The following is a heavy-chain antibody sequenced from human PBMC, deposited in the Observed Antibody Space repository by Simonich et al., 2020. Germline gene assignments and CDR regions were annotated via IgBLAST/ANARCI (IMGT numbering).Heavy chain of an antibody. J-gene: IGHJ6*03. CDR2: INPNSGGT. V-gene: IGHV1-2*02. Sequence: QVQLVQSGAEVKKHGASVKVSCKASGYTFTGYNMHWVRQAPGQGLEWIVWINPNSGGTNDAQKFQGSVTKTRDTSISTAYMELSRLRSDDTAVYYCARGGVQYYYYYMDVWGKGTTVTVSS. CDR1: GYTFTGYN. D-gene: IGHD3-3*01. CDR3: ARGGVQYYYYYMDV.